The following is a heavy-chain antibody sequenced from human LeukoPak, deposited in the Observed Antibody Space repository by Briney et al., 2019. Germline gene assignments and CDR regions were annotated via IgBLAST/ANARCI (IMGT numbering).Heavy chain of an antibody. CDR3: ARWGGIAVTGFDP. CDR2: INAGNGNT. Sequence: ASVKVSCKASGYTFTSYAMHWVRQAPGQRLEWMGWINAGNGNTKYSQKFQGRVTITRDTSASTAYMELSSLRSEDTAVYYCARWGGIAVTGFDPWGQGTLVTVSS. D-gene: IGHD6-19*01. J-gene: IGHJ5*02. V-gene: IGHV1-3*01. CDR1: GYTFTSYA.